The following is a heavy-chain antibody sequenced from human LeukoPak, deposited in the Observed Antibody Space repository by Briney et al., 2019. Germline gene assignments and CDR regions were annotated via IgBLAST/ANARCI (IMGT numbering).Heavy chain of an antibody. D-gene: IGHD2-2*01. Sequence: PSETLSLTRAVHGGPFSGYYWSWIPQPPGKGVEWIGDINHSGRTNNNPSRKSQVTLSVDTSKNQFSLKLSSVTAADTAVYYCAREMRYCSSTSCRKDYFDYWGQGTLVTVSS. J-gene: IGHJ4*02. CDR2: INHSGRT. CDR3: AREMRYCSSTSCRKDYFDY. CDR1: GGPFSGYY. V-gene: IGHV4-34*01.